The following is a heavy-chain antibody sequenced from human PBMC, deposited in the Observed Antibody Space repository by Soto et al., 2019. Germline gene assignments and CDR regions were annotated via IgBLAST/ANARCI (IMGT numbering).Heavy chain of an antibody. Sequence: ASVKVSCKASGYTFTSYGISWVRQAPGQGLEWMGWISAYNGNTNYAQKLQGRVTMTTDTSTSTAYMELRSLRSDDTAVYYCARSGVYCSSTSCSHMDVWGQGTTVTVSS. D-gene: IGHD2-2*01. J-gene: IGHJ6*02. CDR1: GYTFTSYG. CDR2: ISAYNGNT. CDR3: ARSGVYCSSTSCSHMDV. V-gene: IGHV1-18*01.